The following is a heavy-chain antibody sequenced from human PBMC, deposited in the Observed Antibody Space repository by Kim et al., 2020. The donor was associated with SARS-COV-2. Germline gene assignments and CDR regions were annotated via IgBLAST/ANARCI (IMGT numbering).Heavy chain of an antibody. CDR3: ARLLRDSSGYYSTFDY. Sequence: SLKSRVTISVDTSKNQFSLKLSSVTAADTAVYYCARLLRDSSGYYSTFDYWGQGTLVTVSS. V-gene: IGHV4-39*01. D-gene: IGHD3-22*01. J-gene: IGHJ4*02.